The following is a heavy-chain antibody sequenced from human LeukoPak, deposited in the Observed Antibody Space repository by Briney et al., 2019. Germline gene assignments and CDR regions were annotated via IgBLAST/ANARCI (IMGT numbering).Heavy chain of an antibody. J-gene: IGHJ6*03. Sequence: SETLSLTCTVSGGSISNFYWTWIRQSPGKGLEWIGYIYYSGTTKYSPSLKSRVTMSADTSKNQFSLKLSSVTAADTAVYYCARVPRSYYYYYYMDVWGKGTTVTVSS. V-gene: IGHV4-59*01. CDR1: GGSISNFY. CDR2: IYYSGTT. CDR3: ARVPRSYYYYYYMDV.